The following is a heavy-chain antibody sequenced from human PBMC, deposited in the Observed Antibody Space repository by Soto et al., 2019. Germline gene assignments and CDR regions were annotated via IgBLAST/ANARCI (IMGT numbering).Heavy chain of an antibody. CDR3: AKPYYDLRDPLDY. CDR2: ISTGGNT. CDR1: GFIFASYA. D-gene: IGHD3-3*01. Sequence: GGSLRLSCAASGFIFASYAMTWVRQAPGKGLEWVSVISTGGNTYYADSAKGRFTISRDNSKNTLYLQMNSLRAEDTAIYYWAKPYYDLRDPLDYWGQGTLVTVSS. J-gene: IGHJ4*02. V-gene: IGHV3-23*01.